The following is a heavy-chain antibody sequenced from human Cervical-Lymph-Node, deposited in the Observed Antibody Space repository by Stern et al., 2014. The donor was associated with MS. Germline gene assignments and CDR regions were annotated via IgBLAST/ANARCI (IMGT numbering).Heavy chain of an antibody. CDR3: ARDEAQYCRSASCLPFDF. Sequence: VQLVESGGGVVQPGRSLRLSCAASEFTISTYGMHWVRQAPGKGLEWVAGIWDDGSNKNYADSVQGRFSISRDNSKNTVYLQMNSLRVEDTAVYYCARDEAQYCRSASCLPFDFWGQGTLVTVSS. V-gene: IGHV3-33*01. J-gene: IGHJ4*02. D-gene: IGHD2-2*01. CDR2: IWDDGSNK. CDR1: EFTISTYG.